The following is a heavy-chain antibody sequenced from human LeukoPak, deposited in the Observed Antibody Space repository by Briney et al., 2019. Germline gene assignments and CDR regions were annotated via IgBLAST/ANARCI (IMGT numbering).Heavy chain of an antibody. D-gene: IGHD3-3*02. CDR1: GGSFSGYS. Sequence: SEILSLTCAVYGGSFSGYSWTWIRQPPGKGLEWIGEFNHSGSTNYNPSLKSRVTISVDTSKNQFSLKLTSVTAADTAVYYCARVRLAPYYYYYYYMDVWGKGTTVTVSS. CDR2: FNHSGST. V-gene: IGHV4-34*01. CDR3: ARVRLAPYYYYYYYMDV. J-gene: IGHJ6*03.